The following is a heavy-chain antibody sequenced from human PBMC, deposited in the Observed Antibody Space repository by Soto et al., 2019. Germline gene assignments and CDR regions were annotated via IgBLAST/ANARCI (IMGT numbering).Heavy chain of an antibody. V-gene: IGHV1-3*01. CDR2: INAGNGNT. CDR3: AREGGAGFVVVPDRRFDP. CDR1: GYTFTSYA. J-gene: IGHJ5*02. Sequence: GASVKVSCKASGYTFTSYAMHWVRQAPGQRLEWMGWINAGNGNTKYSQKFQGRVTITRDTSASTAYMELSSLRSEDTAVYYCAREGGAGFVVVPDRRFDPWGQGTLVTVSS. D-gene: IGHD2-2*01.